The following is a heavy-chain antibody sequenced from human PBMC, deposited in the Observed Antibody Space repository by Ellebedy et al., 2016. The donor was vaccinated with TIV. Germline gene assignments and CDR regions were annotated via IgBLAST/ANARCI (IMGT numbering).Heavy chain of an antibody. Sequence: MPSETLSLTCTVSGGSISSYYWSRIRQHPGKGLEWIGYIYYSGSTYYNPSLKSRVTISVDTSKNQFSLKLSSVTAADTAVYYCARLQEGFDYWGQGTLVTVSS. D-gene: IGHD4-11*01. J-gene: IGHJ4*02. CDR1: GGSISSYY. CDR2: IYYSGST. V-gene: IGHV4-59*06. CDR3: ARLQEGFDY.